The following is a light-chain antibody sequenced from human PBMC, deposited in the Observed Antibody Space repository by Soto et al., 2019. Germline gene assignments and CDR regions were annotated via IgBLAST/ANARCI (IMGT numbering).Light chain of an antibody. V-gene: IGKV1-39*01. CDR3: QQSYSTPVT. CDR1: QSISSY. Sequence: DIQMTQSPSSLSASVGDRVTITCRASQSISSYLNWYQQKPGKAPNLLIFAASSLQSGVPSRFSGSGSGTDLTLTISSLQPGDSATYYCQQSYSTPVTFGQGTKLEIK. CDR2: AAS. J-gene: IGKJ2*01.